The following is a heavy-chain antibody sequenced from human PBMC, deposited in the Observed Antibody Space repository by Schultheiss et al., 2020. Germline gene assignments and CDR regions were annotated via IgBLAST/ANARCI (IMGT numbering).Heavy chain of an antibody. CDR3: ARDGGITMTDY. D-gene: IGHD3-22*01. CDR1: GGTFSSYA. J-gene: IGHJ4*02. CDR2: ISAYNGNT. V-gene: IGHV1-18*01. Sequence: ASVKVSCKASGGTFSSYAISWVRQAPGQGLEWMGRISAYNGNTNYAQKLQGRVTMTTDTSTSTAYMELRSLRSDDTAVYYCARDGGITMTDYWGQGTLVTVSS.